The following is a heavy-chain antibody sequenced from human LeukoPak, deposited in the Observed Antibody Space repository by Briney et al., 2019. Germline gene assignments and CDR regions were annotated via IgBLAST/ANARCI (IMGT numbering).Heavy chain of an antibody. J-gene: IGHJ4*02. CDR3: ARDPGDWAYYFDY. V-gene: IGHV1-2*02. Sequence: ASVKVSCKASGYTFTSYGISWVRQAPGQGLEWMGWINPNSGGTNYAQKFQGRVTMTRDTSISTAYMELSRLRSDDTAVYYCARDPGDWAYYFDYWGQGTLVTVSS. D-gene: IGHD3/OR15-3a*01. CDR2: INPNSGGT. CDR1: GYTFTSYG.